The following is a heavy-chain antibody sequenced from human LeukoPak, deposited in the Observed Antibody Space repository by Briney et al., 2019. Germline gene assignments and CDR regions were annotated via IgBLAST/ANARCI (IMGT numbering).Heavy chain of an antibody. CDR3: ARFRGIAVAGNPQGPFDY. V-gene: IGHV3-21*01. D-gene: IGHD6-19*01. CDR1: GFTFSSYS. J-gene: IGHJ4*02. CDR2: ISSSSSYI. Sequence: GGSLRLSCAASGFTFSSYSMNWVRQAPGKGLEWVSSISSSSSYIYYADSVKGRFTISRDNAKNSLYLQMNSLRAEDTAVYYCARFRGIAVAGNPQGPFDYWGQGTLVTVSS.